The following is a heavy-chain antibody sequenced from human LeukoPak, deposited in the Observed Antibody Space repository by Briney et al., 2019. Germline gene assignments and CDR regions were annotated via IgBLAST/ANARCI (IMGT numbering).Heavy chain of an antibody. D-gene: IGHD2-2*02. CDR2: INHRGST. CDR3: ARKDIVVVPAAILYYGMDV. V-gene: IGHV4-34*01. CDR1: GGSFSGYY. J-gene: IGHJ6*02. Sequence: PSETLSLTCAVYGGSFSGYYWSWIRQPPGKGLEWIGEINHRGSTNYNPSLKSRVTISVDTSKNQFSLKLSSVTAADTAVYYCARKDIVVVPAAILYYGMDVWGQGTTVTVSS.